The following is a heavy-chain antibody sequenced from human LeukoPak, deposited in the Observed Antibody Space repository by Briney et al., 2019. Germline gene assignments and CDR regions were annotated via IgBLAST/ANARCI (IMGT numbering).Heavy chain of an antibody. D-gene: IGHD1-26*01. CDR3: ARAGSSGSYSYFDP. J-gene: IGHJ5*02. Sequence: ASVKVSCKASGYTFTGYYMHWVRQAPGHGLEWRGWINPNSGGTNYAQKFQGWVTMTRDTSISTAYMELSRLRSDDTAVYYCARAGSSGSYSYFDPWGQGTLVTVSS. V-gene: IGHV1-2*04. CDR1: GYTFTGYY. CDR2: INPNSGGT.